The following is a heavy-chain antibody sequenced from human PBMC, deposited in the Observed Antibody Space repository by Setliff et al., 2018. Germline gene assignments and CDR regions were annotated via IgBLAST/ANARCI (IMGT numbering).Heavy chain of an antibody. CDR2: ISGSGGST. CDR1: GFTFSSYA. V-gene: IGHV3-23*01. Sequence: GGSLRLSCAASGFTFSSYAMSWVRQAPGKGLEWVSAISGSGGSTYYADSVKGRFTISRDNSKNTLYLQMNSLRAEDTAVYYCAKEVGYCSGGSCYHYYYGMDVWGQGTTVTVSS. CDR3: AKEVGYCSGGSCYHYYYGMDV. J-gene: IGHJ6*02. D-gene: IGHD2-15*01.